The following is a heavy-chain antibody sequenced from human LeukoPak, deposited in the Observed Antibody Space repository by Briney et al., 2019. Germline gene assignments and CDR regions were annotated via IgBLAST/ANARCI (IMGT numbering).Heavy chain of an antibody. CDR1: GFTFDDYG. V-gene: IGHV3-20*04. CDR2: INWNGGST. CDR3: ARESYDSSGYYFSFYIYAFDI. J-gene: IGHJ3*02. Sequence: GGSLRLPCAASGFTFDDYGMSWVRQAPGKGLEWVSGINWNGGSTGYADSVKGRFTISRDNAKNSLYLQMNSLRAEDTALYYCARESYDSSGYYFSFYIYAFDIWGQGIMVTVSS. D-gene: IGHD3-22*01.